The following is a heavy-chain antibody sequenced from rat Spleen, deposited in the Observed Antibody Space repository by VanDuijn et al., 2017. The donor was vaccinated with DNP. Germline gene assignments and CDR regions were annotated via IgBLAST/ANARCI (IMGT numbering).Heavy chain of an antibody. Sequence: EVQLMETGGGLVQPGKSLKLTCATSGFTFSTAWMNWVRQSPEKGLEWIARIKPKSTNYATEYAESVKGRFTISRDDSKSSIYLQMNSLKEEDTATYYCTLVLTEGIVSPFDYWGQGVMVTVSS. CDR1: GFTFSTAW. J-gene: IGHJ2*01. CDR2: IKPKSTNYAT. CDR3: TLVLTEGIVSPFDY. V-gene: IGHV6-10*01. D-gene: IGHD1-11*01.